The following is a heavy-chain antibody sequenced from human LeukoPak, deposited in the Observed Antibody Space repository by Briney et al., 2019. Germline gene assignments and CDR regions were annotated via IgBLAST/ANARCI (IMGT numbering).Heavy chain of an antibody. CDR1: GYSFISYG. CDR3: ARNSSDWYGYMDV. D-gene: IGHD6-19*01. CDR2: ISTYNGYA. J-gene: IGHJ6*04. V-gene: IGHV1-18*01. Sequence: GASVKVSCKASGYSFISYGISWVRQAPGQGLKWMGWISTYNGYANYAQKLQGRVTMTTETSTSTAYMELRSLRSDDTAVYYCARNSSDWYGYMDVWGKGTTVTVSS.